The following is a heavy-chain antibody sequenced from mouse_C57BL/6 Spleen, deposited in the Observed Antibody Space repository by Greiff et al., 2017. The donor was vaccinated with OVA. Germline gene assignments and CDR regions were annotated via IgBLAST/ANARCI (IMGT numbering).Heavy chain of an antibody. J-gene: IGHJ2*01. CDR3: AREGLWDYFDY. V-gene: IGHV1-82*01. CDR1: GYAFSSSW. D-gene: IGHD1-1*02. Sequence: QVQLQQSGPELVKPGASVKISCKASGYAFSSSWMNWVKQRPGKGLEWIGRIYPGDGDTNYNGKFKGKATLTADKSSSTAYMQLSSLTSEDSAVYFCAREGLWDYFDYWGQGTTLTVSS. CDR2: IYPGDGDT.